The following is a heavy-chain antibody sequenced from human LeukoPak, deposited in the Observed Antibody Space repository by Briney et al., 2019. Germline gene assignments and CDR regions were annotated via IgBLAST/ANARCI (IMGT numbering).Heavy chain of an antibody. Sequence: ASVKVSCKASGYTFTGYYMHWVRQAPGQGLEWMGGIIPIFGTANYAQKFQGRVTITADESTSTAYMELSSLRSEDTAVYYCARDRQVLRFLEWFSGFDYWGQGTLVTVSS. D-gene: IGHD3-3*01. CDR3: ARDRQVLRFLEWFSGFDY. CDR2: IIPIFGTA. J-gene: IGHJ4*02. V-gene: IGHV1-69*13. CDR1: GYTFTGYY.